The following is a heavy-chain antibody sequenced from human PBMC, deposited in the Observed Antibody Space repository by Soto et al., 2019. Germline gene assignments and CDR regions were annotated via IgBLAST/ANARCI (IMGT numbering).Heavy chain of an antibody. J-gene: IGHJ5*02. V-gene: IGHV3-21*01. CDR1: GFTFSSYS. Sequence: GGSLRLSCAASGFTFSSYSMNWVRQAPGKGLEWVSSISSSSSYIYYADSVMGRFTISRDNASNSLYMQMNSLRAEDTAVYYCARDILTALKKGPLWFDPWGQGTLVTVSS. D-gene: IGHD3-9*01. CDR3: ARDILTALKKGPLWFDP. CDR2: ISSSSSYI.